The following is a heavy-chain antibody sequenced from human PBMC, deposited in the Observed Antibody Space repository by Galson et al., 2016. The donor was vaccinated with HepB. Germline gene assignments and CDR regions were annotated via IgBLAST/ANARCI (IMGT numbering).Heavy chain of an antibody. Sequence: SVKVSCKASGYTFTNYGLSWVRQAPGQGLEWMGWVSPYNGNTRYGQNFQARLTMTTDTSTSAAYMELRSLRPDDTAMYYCARDRVGATLDYWGQGALVTTSS. CDR3: ARDRVGATLDY. CDR2: VSPYNGNT. J-gene: IGHJ4*02. V-gene: IGHV1-18*04. CDR1: GYTFTNYG. D-gene: IGHD1-26*01.